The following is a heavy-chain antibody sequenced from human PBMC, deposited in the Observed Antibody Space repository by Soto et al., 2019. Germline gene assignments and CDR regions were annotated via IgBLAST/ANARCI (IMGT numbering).Heavy chain of an antibody. D-gene: IGHD5-12*01. V-gene: IGHV3-53*04. Sequence: EVQLVESGGGLVQPGGSLRLSCAASGFTVSSNYMSWVRQAPGKGLEWVSVIYSGGSTYYADSVKGRFTISRHNSKNTQYLQMNSLRAEDTAVYYCARAQRGYSGYGTFDYWGQGTLVTVSS. CDR2: IYSGGST. CDR1: GFTVSSNY. CDR3: ARAQRGYSGYGTFDY. J-gene: IGHJ4*02.